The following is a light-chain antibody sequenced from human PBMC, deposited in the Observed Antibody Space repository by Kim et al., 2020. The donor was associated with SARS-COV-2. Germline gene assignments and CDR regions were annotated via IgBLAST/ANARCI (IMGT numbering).Light chain of an antibody. Sequence: SPGERATLACRASQSVPTNYLAWYQQRPGQAPRLLIYGASNRATGIPDRFTGGGSGTDFTLTITRLEPEDFAMYFCQQYDNSLWTFGQGTKVDIK. V-gene: IGKV3-20*01. CDR2: GAS. J-gene: IGKJ1*01. CDR1: QSVPTNY. CDR3: QQYDNSLWT.